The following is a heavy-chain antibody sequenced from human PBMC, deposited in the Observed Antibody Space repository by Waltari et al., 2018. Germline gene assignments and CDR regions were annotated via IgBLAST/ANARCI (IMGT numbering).Heavy chain of an antibody. V-gene: IGHV1-8*01. CDR3: ARAAYCSSTSCPPSV. D-gene: IGHD2-2*01. CDR2: MNPNSGNT. CDR1: GYTFTSYD. J-gene: IGHJ6*02. Sequence: QVQLVQSGAEVKKPGASVKVSCKASGYTFTSYDINWVRQAPGQGLEWMGWMNPNSGNTGYEQKFQGRVTMTRNTSISTAYMELSSLRSEDTAVYYCARAAYCSSTSCPPSVWGQGTTVTVSS.